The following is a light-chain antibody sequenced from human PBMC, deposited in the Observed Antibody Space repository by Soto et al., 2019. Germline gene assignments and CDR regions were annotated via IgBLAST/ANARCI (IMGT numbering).Light chain of an antibody. CDR2: DAS. CDR3: QQRNNWPPEIT. V-gene: IGKV3-11*01. J-gene: IGKJ5*01. Sequence: EIVLTQSPATLSLSPGERATLSCRASQSVSIYLAWYQQKPGQAPRLLIFDASNRATGIPARFSGSGSGTDFTLPLSSLEPEDFAVYYCQQRNNWPPEITFGQGTRLEIK. CDR1: QSVSIY.